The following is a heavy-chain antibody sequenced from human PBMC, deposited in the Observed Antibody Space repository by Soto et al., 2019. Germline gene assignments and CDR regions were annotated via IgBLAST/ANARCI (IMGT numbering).Heavy chain of an antibody. V-gene: IGHV3-30-3*01. CDR2: ISYDGSNK. D-gene: IGHD6-6*01. Sequence: HPGGALRLSCAASGFTFRSYAMHWVRQAPGKGLEWVAVISYDGSNKYYADSVKGRFTISRDNSKNTLYLQMNSLRAEDTAVYYCAKDGGRGTIATRNLLYFDYWGQGTLVTVSS. CDR1: GFTFRSYA. CDR3: AKDGGRGTIATRNLLYFDY. J-gene: IGHJ4*02.